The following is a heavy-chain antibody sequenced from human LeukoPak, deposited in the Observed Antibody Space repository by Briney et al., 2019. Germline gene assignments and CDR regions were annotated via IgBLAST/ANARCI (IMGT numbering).Heavy chain of an antibody. Sequence: GGSLRLSCAASGFTFSSYGMHWVRQAPGEGLEWVAFIRYDGSNKYYADSVKGRFTISRDNSKNTLYLQMNSLRAEDTAVYYCAKDLLGYCSGGSCYSTDYWGQGTLVTVSS. D-gene: IGHD2-15*01. CDR3: AKDLLGYCSGGSCYSTDY. V-gene: IGHV3-30*02. CDR1: GFTFSSYG. J-gene: IGHJ4*02. CDR2: IRYDGSNK.